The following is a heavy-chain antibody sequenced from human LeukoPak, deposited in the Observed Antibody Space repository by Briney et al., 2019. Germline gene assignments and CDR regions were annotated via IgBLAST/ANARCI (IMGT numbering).Heavy chain of an antibody. CDR2: IYSGSNT. V-gene: IGHV3-53*01. CDR3: AKDKGNYYGSGSYEGTPGFDY. D-gene: IGHD3-10*01. CDR1: GFSVSNDY. Sequence: PGGSLRLSCAASGFSVSNDYTSWVRQAPGKGLGWISVIYSGSNTYYADSVKGRFAISRDNSKNTLYLQMNSLRAEDTAVYYCAKDKGNYYGSGSYEGTPGFDYWGQGTLVTVSS. J-gene: IGHJ4*02.